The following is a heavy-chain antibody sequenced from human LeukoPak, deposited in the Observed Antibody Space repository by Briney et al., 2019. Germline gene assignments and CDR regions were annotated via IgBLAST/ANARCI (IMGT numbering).Heavy chain of an antibody. CDR1: GFTFNIYE. V-gene: IGHV3-48*03. CDR3: AREHYNYYDNSGSIDY. CDR2: ISSSGSII. J-gene: IGHJ4*02. Sequence: TGGSLRLSCAASGFTFNIYEMNWVRQAPGKGLEWISYISSSGSIIHYADSMKGRFAISRDNPKNTLYLQMNSLRAEDTAVYYCAREHYNYYDNSGSIDYWGQGTLVTVSS. D-gene: IGHD3-22*01.